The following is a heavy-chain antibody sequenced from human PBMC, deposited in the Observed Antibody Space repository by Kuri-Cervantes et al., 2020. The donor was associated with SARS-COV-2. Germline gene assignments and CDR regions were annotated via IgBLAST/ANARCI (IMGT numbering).Heavy chain of an antibody. CDR3: ARRAYCSSTSCSYNWFDP. D-gene: IGHD2-2*01. CDR1: GDSVSSNSAA. J-gene: IGHJ5*02. V-gene: IGHV6-1*01. CDR2: TYYRSKWYN. Sequence: SQTLSLTCAISGDSVSSNSAAWNWIRQSPSRGLEWLGRTYYRSKWYNDYAVSVKSRITTNPDTSKNQFSLQLNSVTAADTAVYYCARRAYCSSTSCSYNWFDPWGQGTLVTVSS.